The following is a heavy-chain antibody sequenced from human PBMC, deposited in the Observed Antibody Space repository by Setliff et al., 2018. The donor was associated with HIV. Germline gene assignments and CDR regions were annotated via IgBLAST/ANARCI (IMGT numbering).Heavy chain of an antibody. V-gene: IGHV1-2*02. CDR3: ARGGLATGAFDI. D-gene: IGHD5-12*01. Sequence: ASVKVSCKASGHTFITYYTHWVRQAPGQGLEWMGIINTSGDNKDYAQKFQGRVTMTRDTSISTAYMELSRLRSDDTAVYYCARGGLATGAFDIWGQGTMVTVSS. CDR1: GHTFITYY. J-gene: IGHJ3*02. CDR2: INTSGDNK.